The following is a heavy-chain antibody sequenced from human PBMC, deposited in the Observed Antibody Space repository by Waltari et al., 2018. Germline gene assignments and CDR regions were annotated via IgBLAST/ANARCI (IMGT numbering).Heavy chain of an antibody. V-gene: IGHV4-34*01. D-gene: IGHD6-19*01. CDR2: IIHSGST. CDR3: ARGLEYSSGQTPGSWFDP. CDR1: GGSFSGYY. Sequence: QVQLQQWGAGLLKPSETLSLTCAVYGGSFSGYYWSWIRQPPGRGVEWIGEIIHSGSTNYNPAPKSRVTIAVDTSKNQFSLKRSSGTAADTAVYYCARGLEYSSGQTPGSWFDPWGQGTLVTVSS. J-gene: IGHJ5*02.